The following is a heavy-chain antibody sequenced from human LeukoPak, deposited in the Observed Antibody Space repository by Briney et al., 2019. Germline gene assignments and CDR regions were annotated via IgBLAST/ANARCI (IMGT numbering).Heavy chain of an antibody. CDR1: GFTFSSYS. Sequence: GGSLRLSCAASGFTFSSYSMNWVRQAPGKGLEWVSSISSSSSYIYYADSVKGRFTISRGNAKNSLYLQMNSLRAEDTAVYYCAREATIFGVVPPYYFDYWGQGTLVTVSS. D-gene: IGHD3-3*01. CDR2: ISSSSSYI. V-gene: IGHV3-21*01. J-gene: IGHJ4*02. CDR3: AREATIFGVVPPYYFDY.